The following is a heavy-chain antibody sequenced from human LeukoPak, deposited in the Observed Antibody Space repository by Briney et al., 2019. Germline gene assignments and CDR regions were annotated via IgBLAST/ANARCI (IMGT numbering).Heavy chain of an antibody. V-gene: IGHV4-59*08. J-gene: IGHJ4*02. Sequence: SETLSLTCTISGGSISSYYWTWIRQPPGKGLEWIGYIYYSGSTNYNPSLKSRVTISVDTSKNQFSLKLSSVTAADTAVYYCARAGVGYGDVDYWGQGTLVTVSS. D-gene: IGHD4-17*01. CDR1: GGSISSYY. CDR3: ARAGVGYGDVDY. CDR2: IYYSGST.